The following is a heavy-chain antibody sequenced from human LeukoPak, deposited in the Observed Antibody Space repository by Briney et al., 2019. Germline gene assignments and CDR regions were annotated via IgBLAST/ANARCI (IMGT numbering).Heavy chain of an antibody. D-gene: IGHD3-10*01. CDR2: INQSGRT. V-gene: IGHV4-34*01. CDR1: GGSFSGYY. Sequence: SETLSLTCAVYGGSFSGYYWSWIRQVPGKGLEWLGEINQSGRTNYNPSLKSRVTISVDPSKNQISLNLSFVTATDTAVYYCARGWFGFWHNSYLDDNAFDVWGPGTMVTVSS. J-gene: IGHJ3*01. CDR3: ARGWFGFWHNSYLDDNAFDV.